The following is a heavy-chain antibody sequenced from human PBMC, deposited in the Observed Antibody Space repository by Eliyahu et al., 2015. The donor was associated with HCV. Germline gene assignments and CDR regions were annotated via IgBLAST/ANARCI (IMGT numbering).Heavy chain of an antibody. CDR3: ARGLITMVRGVDYYYYYGMDV. CDR2: IYTSGSP. V-gene: IGHV4-4*07. J-gene: IGHJ6*02. Sequence: QVQLQESGPGLVKPSETLSLPXTXSGGXIXSYYWSWIRQPAGKGLEWIGRIYTSGSPNYNPSLKSRVTMSVDTSKNQFSLKLSSVTAADTAVYYCARGLITMVRGVDYYYYYGMDVWGQGTTVTVSS. D-gene: IGHD3-10*01. CDR1: GGXIXSYY.